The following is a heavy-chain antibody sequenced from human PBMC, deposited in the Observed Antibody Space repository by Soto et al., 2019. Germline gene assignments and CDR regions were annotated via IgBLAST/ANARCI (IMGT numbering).Heavy chain of an antibody. CDR1: GGSISSYY. CDR2: VHHSWGS. Sequence: QVQLQESGPGLVKPSETMSLSCTVSGGSISSYYWSWFRQSPGKRMEWIGYVHHSWGSSYNPSLQSRVAISLDTSKGQFSLTVTSVTATDAAGYYCARQGFGPLHGLVDVWGQGTTVTVSS. J-gene: IGHJ6*02. D-gene: IGHD3-10*01. CDR3: ARQGFGPLHGLVDV. V-gene: IGHV4-59*08.